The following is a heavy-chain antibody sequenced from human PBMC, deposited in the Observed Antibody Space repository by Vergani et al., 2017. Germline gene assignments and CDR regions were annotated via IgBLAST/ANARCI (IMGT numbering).Heavy chain of an antibody. V-gene: IGHV3-66*02. Sequence: EVQLVESGGGLVQSGGSLRLSCAASGFTVSSNYMNWVRQAPGKGLEWVSLLYSGGNTYYADSVKGRITISRDNSKNTLYLQMNSLKAEDTAVYYCARAGYSYGYDFDYWGQGTLVTVSS. CDR2: LYSGGNT. D-gene: IGHD5-18*01. J-gene: IGHJ4*02. CDR1: GFTVSSNY. CDR3: ARAGYSYGYDFDY.